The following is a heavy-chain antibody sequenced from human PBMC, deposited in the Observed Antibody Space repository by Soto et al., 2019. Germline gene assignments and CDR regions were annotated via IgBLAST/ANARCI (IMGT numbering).Heavy chain of an antibody. V-gene: IGHV3-33*01. D-gene: IGHD3-9*01. CDR2: IWYDGSNK. J-gene: IGHJ6*02. CDR1: GFTFSSYG. CDR3: ARAHYDILTGYSDYYYGMDV. Sequence: GGSLRLSCAASGFTFSSYGMHWVRQAPGKGLEWVAVIWYDGSNKYYADSVKGRFTISRDNSKNTLYLQMNSLRAEDTAVHYCARAHYDILTGYSDYYYGMDVWGQGTTVTVSS.